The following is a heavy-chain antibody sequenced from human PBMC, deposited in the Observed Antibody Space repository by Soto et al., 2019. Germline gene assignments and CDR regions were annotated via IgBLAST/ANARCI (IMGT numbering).Heavy chain of an antibody. CDR2: TYYRSKWYN. CDR3: ARDAGGSSGYTDYYYGMDF. Sequence: QSQTLSLTCAISGDSVSSNSAAWNWIRQSPSRGLEWLGRTYYRSKWYNDYAVSVKSRITINPATSKNQFSLQLNSVTPEDTAVYYCARDAGGSSGYTDYYYGMDFWGQGTTVTVSS. D-gene: IGHD3-22*01. J-gene: IGHJ6*02. V-gene: IGHV6-1*01. CDR1: GDSVSSNSAA.